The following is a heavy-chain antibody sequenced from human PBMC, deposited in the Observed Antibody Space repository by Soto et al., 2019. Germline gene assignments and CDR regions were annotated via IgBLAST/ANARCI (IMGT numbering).Heavy chain of an antibody. J-gene: IGHJ6*02. CDR2: IIPIFGTA. V-gene: IGHV1-69*01. CDR1: GGTFSSYA. D-gene: IGHD2-15*01. Sequence: QVQLVLSGAEVKKPGSSVKVSCKASGGTFSSYAISWVRQAPGQGLEWMGGIIPIFGTANYAQKFQGRVTITADESTSTAYMELSSLRSEDTAVYYCASLNCSGGSCYYSDYYYGMDVWGQGTTVTVSS. CDR3: ASLNCSGGSCYYSDYYYGMDV.